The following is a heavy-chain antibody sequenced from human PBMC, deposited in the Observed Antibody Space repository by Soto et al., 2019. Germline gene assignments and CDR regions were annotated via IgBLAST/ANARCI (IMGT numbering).Heavy chain of an antibody. J-gene: IGHJ4*02. Sequence: SETLSLTCTVSGGSISSSSYYWGWIRQPPGKGLEWIGSIYYSGNTYYNPSLKSRVTISVDTAKNQFSLKPSSVTAADTAVYYCARDKITGLFDYWGQGTLVTVSS. CDR2: IYYSGNT. CDR3: ARDKITGLFDY. CDR1: GGSISSSSYY. V-gene: IGHV4-39*02. D-gene: IGHD2-8*02.